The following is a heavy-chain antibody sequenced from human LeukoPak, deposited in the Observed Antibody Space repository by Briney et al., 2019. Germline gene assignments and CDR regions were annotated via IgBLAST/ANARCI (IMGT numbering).Heavy chain of an antibody. CDR3: AREYPAYYYYMDV. CDR2: IIPIFGTA. CDR1: GGTFSSYA. V-gene: IGHV1-69*06. Sequence: GASVKVSCKASGGTFSSYAISWVRQAPGQGLEWMGGIIPIFGTANYAQKFQGRVTITADKSTSTAYMELSSLRSEDTAVYCCAREYPAYYYYMDVWGKGTTVTVSS. J-gene: IGHJ6*03.